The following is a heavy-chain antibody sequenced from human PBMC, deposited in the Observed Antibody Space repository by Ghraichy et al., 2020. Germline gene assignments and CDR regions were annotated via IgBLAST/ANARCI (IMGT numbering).Heavy chain of an antibody. CDR1: RYTFSSYA. D-gene: IGHD6-25*01. J-gene: IGHJ5*02. CDR2: INAGNGNT. V-gene: IGHV1-3*01. Sequence: ASVKVACKAARYTFSSYAMHWVRQAPGQRLEWMGWINAGNGNTKYSQKFQGRVTITRDTSASIAYMELSSLRSEDTAVYYCAKGETSGWWLDPWGQGTLVTVSS. CDR3: AKGETSGWWLDP.